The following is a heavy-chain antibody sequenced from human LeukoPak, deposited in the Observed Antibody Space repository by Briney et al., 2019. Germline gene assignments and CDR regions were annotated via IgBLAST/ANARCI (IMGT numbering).Heavy chain of an antibody. J-gene: IGHJ4*02. CDR2: IYSGGST. CDR3: ARATRGYDILTGYYTTYYFDY. CDR1: GFTVSSNY. D-gene: IGHD3-9*01. Sequence: AGGSLRLSCAASGFTVSSNYMSWVRQAPGKGLEWVSVIYSGGSTYYADSVKGRFTISRDNSKNTLYLQMNSLRAEDTAVYYCARATRGYDILTGYYTTYYFDYWGQGTLVTVSS. V-gene: IGHV3-53*01.